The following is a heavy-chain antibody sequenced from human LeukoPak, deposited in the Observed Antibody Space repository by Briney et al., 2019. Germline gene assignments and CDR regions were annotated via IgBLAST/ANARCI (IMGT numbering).Heavy chain of an antibody. D-gene: IGHD3-16*02. Sequence: ASVKVSCKASGYTFTGYYMHWVRQAPGQGLEWMGWINPNSGGANYALKFQGRVTLTRDTSISTAYMELSRLRSDDTAVYYCARDLSRSAGFFVLWGRGSLVTVSS. CDR2: INPNSGGA. CDR3: ARDLSRSAGFFVL. V-gene: IGHV1-2*02. J-gene: IGHJ2*01. CDR1: GYTFTGYY.